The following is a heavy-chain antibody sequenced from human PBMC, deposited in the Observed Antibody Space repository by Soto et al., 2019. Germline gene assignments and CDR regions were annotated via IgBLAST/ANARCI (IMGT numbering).Heavy chain of an antibody. CDR2: ISGSGGST. V-gene: IGHV3-23*01. CDR1: GFTFSSYA. Sequence: EVQLLESGGGLVQPGGSLRLSCAASGFTFSSYAMRWVRQAPGKGLEWVSAISGSGGSTYYADSVKGRFTISRDNSKNTLYLQMISVRAEDTAVFYCARRGPGSFFDYWGQGTLVTVSS. J-gene: IGHJ4*02. D-gene: IGHD3-10*01. CDR3: ARRGPGSFFDY.